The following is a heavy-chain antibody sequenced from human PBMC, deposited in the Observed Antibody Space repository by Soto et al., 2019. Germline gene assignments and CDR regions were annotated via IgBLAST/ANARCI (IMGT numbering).Heavy chain of an antibody. CDR2: IIPIFGTA. D-gene: IGHD6-13*01. CDR1: GGTFSSYA. V-gene: IGHV1-69*13. Sequence: RASVKVSCKASGGTFSSYAISWVRQAPGQGLEWMGGIIPIFGTANYAQKFQGRVTITADESTSTAYMELSSLRSEDTAVYYCARDRSRHYYGMDVWGQGTTVTVSS. J-gene: IGHJ6*02. CDR3: ARDRSRHYYGMDV.